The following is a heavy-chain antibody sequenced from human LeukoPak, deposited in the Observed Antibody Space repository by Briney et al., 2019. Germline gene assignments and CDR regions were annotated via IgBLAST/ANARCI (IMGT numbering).Heavy chain of an antibody. J-gene: IGHJ3*02. CDR1: GYNFTSRD. CDR2: IIPDSGNT. V-gene: IGHV1-18*01. D-gene: IGHD5-18*01. CDR3: ARGSPWIQLWFSAFDI. Sequence: ASVKVSCKASGYNFTSRDLNWVRQAPGQGLEWMGWIIPDSGNTDYAQKFQGRVTMTTDISTSTAYMELRSLRSDDTAVYYCARGSPWIQLWFSAFDIWGQGTMVTVSS.